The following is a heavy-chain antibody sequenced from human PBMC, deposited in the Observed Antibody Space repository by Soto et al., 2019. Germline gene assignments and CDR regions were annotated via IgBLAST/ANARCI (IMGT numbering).Heavy chain of an antibody. CDR1: AYTFTAYG. Sequence: QVQLVQSGAEVRKPGASVKVSCKASAYTFTAYGISWVRQAPGQGLEWMGWISTYNGNTNYAQKLQGRVTMTTDTXXSXAXXELRSLRSDDTAVYYCARMTYYYDSSGYYENWFDPWGQGTLVTVSS. J-gene: IGHJ5*02. D-gene: IGHD3-22*01. V-gene: IGHV1-18*01. CDR2: ISTYNGNT. CDR3: ARMTYYYDSSGYYENWFDP.